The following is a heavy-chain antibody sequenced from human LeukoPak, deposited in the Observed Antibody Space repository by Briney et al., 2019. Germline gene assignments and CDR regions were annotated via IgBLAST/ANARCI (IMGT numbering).Heavy chain of an antibody. Sequence: GGSLRLSCAASGFTFSTYWMHWVRQTPGKGLVWVSLIDSDGTVTTYADSVKGRFTISRDNARNTLYLQMNSLRAEDTAVYYCARDSIAVAGDIDFWGQGTLVTVSS. CDR3: ARDSIAVAGDIDF. CDR1: GFTFSTYW. V-gene: IGHV3-74*01. J-gene: IGHJ4*02. D-gene: IGHD6-19*01. CDR2: IDSDGTVT.